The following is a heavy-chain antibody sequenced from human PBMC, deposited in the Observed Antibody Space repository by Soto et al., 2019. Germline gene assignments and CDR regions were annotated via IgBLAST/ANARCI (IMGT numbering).Heavy chain of an antibody. CDR2: ISAYNGNT. D-gene: IGHD3-22*01. Sequence: QVQLVQSGAEVKKPGASVKVSCKASGYTFTSYGISWVRQAPGQGLEWMGWISAYNGNTNYAQKLQGRVTMTTDTSTSKGYRELRSLRSADTAVYYCARDRGGYYYDSSGYLDYWCQGTLVTVSS. CDR3: ARDRGGYYYDSSGYLDY. V-gene: IGHV1-18*01. J-gene: IGHJ4*02. CDR1: GYTFTSYG.